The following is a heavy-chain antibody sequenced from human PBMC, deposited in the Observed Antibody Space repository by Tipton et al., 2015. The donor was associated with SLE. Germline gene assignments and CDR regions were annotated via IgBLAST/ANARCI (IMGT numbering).Heavy chain of an antibody. Sequence: TLSLTCTVSGGPTSSYYWGWVRQPPGKGLEWIGSIYYSGTTNHNPSLKSRVTMSTDMSKNQFSLSLSSVTAADTAIYYCARDTYFGLDVWGQGTTVTVTS. J-gene: IGHJ6*02. CDR3: ARDTYFGLDV. CDR1: GGPTSSYY. D-gene: IGHD3-10*01. CDR2: IYYSGTT. V-gene: IGHV4-59*12.